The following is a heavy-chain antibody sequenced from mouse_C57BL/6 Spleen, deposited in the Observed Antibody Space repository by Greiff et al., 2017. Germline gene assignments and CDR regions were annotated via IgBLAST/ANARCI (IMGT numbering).Heavy chain of an antibody. V-gene: IGHV1-18*01. CDR1: GYTFTDYN. Sequence: EVQLQQSGPELVKPGASVKIPCKASGYTFTDYNMDWVKQSHGKSLEWIGDINPNNGGTIYNQKFKGKATLTVDKSSSTAYMELRSLTSEDTAVYYCARKGYYDYDANWYFDVWGTGTTVTVSS. J-gene: IGHJ1*03. CDR2: INPNNGGT. CDR3: ARKGYYDYDANWYFDV. D-gene: IGHD2-4*01.